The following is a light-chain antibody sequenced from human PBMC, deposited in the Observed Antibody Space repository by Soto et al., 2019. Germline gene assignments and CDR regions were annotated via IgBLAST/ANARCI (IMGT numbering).Light chain of an antibody. V-gene: IGKV1-39*01. CDR2: AAS. Sequence: DIQMTQSPSTLSASVGDRVIITCRASQSISSYLNWYQQKPGKAPKLLIYAASSLQSGVPSRFSGSGSGTDFTLTISSLQPEDFATYYCQQSYSTLFGQGTRLEIK. J-gene: IGKJ5*01. CDR3: QQSYSTL. CDR1: QSISSY.